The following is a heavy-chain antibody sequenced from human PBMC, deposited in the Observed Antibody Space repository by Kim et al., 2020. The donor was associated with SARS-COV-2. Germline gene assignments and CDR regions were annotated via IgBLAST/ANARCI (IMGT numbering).Heavy chain of an antibody. CDR2: IYHSGST. D-gene: IGHD1-7*01. Sequence: LRETLSLTCAVSGGSISSSNWWSWVRQPPGKGLEWIGEIYHSGSTNYNPSLKSRVTISVDKSKNQFSLKLKSVTVADTAVYYCARAQLELPLYNYYGMDVWGQGTTVTVSS. CDR3: ARAQLELPLYNYYGMDV. CDR1: GGSISSSNW. V-gene: IGHV4-4*02. J-gene: IGHJ6*02.